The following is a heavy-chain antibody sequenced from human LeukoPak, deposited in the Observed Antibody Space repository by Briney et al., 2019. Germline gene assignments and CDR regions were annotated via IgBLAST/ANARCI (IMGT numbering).Heavy chain of an antibody. J-gene: IGHJ4*02. CDR2: ITASGDST. V-gene: IGHV3-23*01. CDR1: GFPFSSYP. CDR3: ASTLAPYYFDY. Sequence: GGSLRLSCAGSGFPFSSYPISWVRQPPGKGLEWVSAITASGDSTYSADSVKGRFTISRDNSKNTLYLQMNSLRAEDTAVYYCASTLAPYYFDYWGQGTLVTVSS.